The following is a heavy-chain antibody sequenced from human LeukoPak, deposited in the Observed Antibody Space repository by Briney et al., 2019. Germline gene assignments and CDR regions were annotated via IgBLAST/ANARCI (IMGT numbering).Heavy chain of an antibody. CDR3: ARGSYLNWFDP. CDR1: GFTFSTYF. D-gene: IGHD2-2*01. J-gene: IGHJ5*02. Sequence: GGSLRLSCAASGFTFSTYFMHWVRQAPGQGLVWVSRINGDGISTTYADSVMGRFTISRDNAKNTLYLQMNSLRAEDTAVYYCARGSYLNWFDPWGQGTLVTVSS. V-gene: IGHV3-74*01. CDR2: INGDGIST.